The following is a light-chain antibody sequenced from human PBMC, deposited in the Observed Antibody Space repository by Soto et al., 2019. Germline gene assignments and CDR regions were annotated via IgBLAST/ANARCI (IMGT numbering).Light chain of an antibody. CDR2: AAS. J-gene: IGKJ5*01. V-gene: IGKV1-9*01. Sequence: DIPLTQSPSFLSASVGDRVTITCRASQGISSYLAWYQQKPGKAPKLLVYAASTLQSGVPSRFSGSGSGTEFTLTISSLQPEDSATYYCQQLKSYPITFGQGTRLEIK. CDR1: QGISSY. CDR3: QQLKSYPIT.